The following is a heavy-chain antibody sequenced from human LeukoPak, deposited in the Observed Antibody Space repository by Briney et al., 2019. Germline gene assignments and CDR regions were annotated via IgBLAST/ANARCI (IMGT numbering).Heavy chain of an antibody. Sequence: PSETLSLTCAVYGGSFSGYYWSWIRQPPGKGLEWIGEINHSGSTNYNPSLKSRVTISVDTSKNQFSLKLSSVTAADTAVYYCAREYGGNSAFDYWGQGTLVTVSS. CDR1: GGSFSGYY. CDR2: INHSGST. J-gene: IGHJ4*02. D-gene: IGHD4-23*01. CDR3: AREYGGNSAFDY. V-gene: IGHV4-34*01.